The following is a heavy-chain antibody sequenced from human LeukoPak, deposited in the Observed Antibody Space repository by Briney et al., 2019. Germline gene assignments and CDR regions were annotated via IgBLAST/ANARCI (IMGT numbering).Heavy chain of an antibody. D-gene: IGHD3-10*01. V-gene: IGHV1-46*04. Sequence: ASVKVSCKASGYTFTSYYMHWVRQAPGQGLEWMGIINPSGGSTSYADSVQGRFTISRDNAKNTLYLQMNSLRAEDTALYYCARVARGDYYYYYMDVWGKGTTVTVSS. CDR2: INPSGGST. CDR3: ARVARGDYYYYYMDV. J-gene: IGHJ6*03. CDR1: GYTFTSYY.